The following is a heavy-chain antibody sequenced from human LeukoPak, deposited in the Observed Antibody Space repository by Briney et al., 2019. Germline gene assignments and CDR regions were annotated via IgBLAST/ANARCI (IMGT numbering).Heavy chain of an antibody. D-gene: IGHD2-15*01. J-gene: IGHJ4*02. CDR2: LSAYNGNT. V-gene: IGHV1-18*01. Sequence: ASVKVSCKASGYTFTSYDINWVRQATGQGLEWMGWLSAYNGNTHYAQRLQGRVTMTTDTSTSTVYMELRSLRSDDTAVYYCAREVDFHFDYWGQGTLVTVSS. CDR1: GYTFTSYD. CDR3: AREVDFHFDY.